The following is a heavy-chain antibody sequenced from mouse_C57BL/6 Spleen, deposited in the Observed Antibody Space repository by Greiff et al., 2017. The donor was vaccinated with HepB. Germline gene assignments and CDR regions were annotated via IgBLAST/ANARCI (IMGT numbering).Heavy chain of an antibody. J-gene: IGHJ4*01. V-gene: IGHV3-6*01. CDR3: ARDEDAMDY. Sequence: EVKLLESGPGLVKPSQSLSLTCSVTGYSITSGYYWNWIRQFPGNKLEWMGYISYDGSNNYNPSLKNRISITRDTSKNQFFLKLNSVTTEDTATYNRARDEDAMDYWGQGTSVTVSS. CDR2: ISYDGSN. CDR1: GYSITSGYY.